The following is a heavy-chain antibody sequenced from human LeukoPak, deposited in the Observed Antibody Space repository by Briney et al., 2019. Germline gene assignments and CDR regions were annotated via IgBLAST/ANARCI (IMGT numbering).Heavy chain of an antibody. Sequence: PGGSLRLSCAASGFTFSSYSMNWVRQAPGKGLEWVSSISSSSRYIYYADSVEGRFTISRDNAKTSLYLQMNSLRAEDTAVYYCARDRTTVPGKPSYFDYWGQGTLVTVSS. V-gene: IGHV3-21*01. D-gene: IGHD6-19*01. CDR3: ARDRTTVPGKPSYFDY. CDR2: ISSSSRYI. CDR1: GFTFSSYS. J-gene: IGHJ4*02.